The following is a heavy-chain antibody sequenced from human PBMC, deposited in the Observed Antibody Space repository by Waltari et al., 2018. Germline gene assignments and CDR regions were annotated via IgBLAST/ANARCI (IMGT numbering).Heavy chain of an antibody. J-gene: IGHJ4*02. V-gene: IGHV3-23*01. CDR3: AKDRTTMATYYFDY. CDR1: GFTFSTYA. D-gene: IGHD1-1*01. Sequence: EVQLLESGGGLVQPGGSLRLSCVASGFTFSTYAMTWVRQAPGKGLEGVSSFGGSSGSTYYADSVKGRFTISRDDSKNTLYLQMNSLRAEDTAIYYCAKDRTTMATYYFDYWGRGTLVTVSS. CDR2: FGGSSGST.